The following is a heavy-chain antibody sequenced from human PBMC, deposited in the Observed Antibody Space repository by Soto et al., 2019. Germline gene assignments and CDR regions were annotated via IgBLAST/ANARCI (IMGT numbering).Heavy chain of an antibody. CDR2: IIPIFGTA. J-gene: IGHJ6*02. CDR3: AKGRYSSPMGYYYGMDV. CDR1: RVAFSKFI. Sequence: QAQLEQSGGEVKKPGSSVKVSCKASRVAFSKFIVTWVRQAPGLGLEWVGGIIPIFGTANYAQKFQGRVTIPGDESTSTSYMEVNNLRSEDTAVYYCAKGRYSSPMGYYYGMDVWGQGTTVTVSS. D-gene: IGHD6-19*01. V-gene: IGHV1-69*01.